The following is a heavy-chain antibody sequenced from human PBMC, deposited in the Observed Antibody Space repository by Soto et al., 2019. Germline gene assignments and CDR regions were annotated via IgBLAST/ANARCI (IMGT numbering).Heavy chain of an antibody. CDR2: IIPIFGTA. CDR1: GGTFSSYI. D-gene: IGHD2-2*01. CDR3: ARAYASNKYWFDP. Sequence: QVQLVQSGAEVKKPGSSVKVSCKASGGTFSSYIISWVRQAPGLGLEWMGGIIPIFGTADYAQKFQGRVTITADESTKTAYMELSSLTSEDTAVYYCARAYASNKYWFDPWGQGTLVTVSS. V-gene: IGHV1-69*01. J-gene: IGHJ5*02.